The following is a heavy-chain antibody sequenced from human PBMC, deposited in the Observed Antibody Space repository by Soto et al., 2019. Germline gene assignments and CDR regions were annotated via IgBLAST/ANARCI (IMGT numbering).Heavy chain of an antibody. D-gene: IGHD1-1*01. CDR2: IAPMIGTR. CDR3: AGDICVTTSVLGF. V-gene: IGHV1-69*01. CDR1: GATFYTYA. Sequence: QEPLVQSGAEVKKPGSSVKVSCKASGATFYTYAFTWVRQAPGQGLEWMGGIAPMIGTRKDAQKFQGRVTFTADEFTFTAFMELSSLRYSDTAVYYCAGDICVTTSVLGFWGQGTLVTVSS. J-gene: IGHJ4*02.